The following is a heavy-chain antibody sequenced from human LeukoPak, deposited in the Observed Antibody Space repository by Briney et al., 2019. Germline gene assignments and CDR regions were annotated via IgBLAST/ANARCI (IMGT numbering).Heavy chain of an antibody. CDR2: TYYRSKWTN. CDR1: GDSVSSNSAA. Sequence: SQTLSLTCSISGDSVSSNSAAWNWIRQSPSRGLEWLGRTYYRSKWTNDYAVSVKSRITINPDTSKNQFSLQLNSVTPEDTAVYYCARAASAAPYYYYGMDVWGQGTTVTVSS. J-gene: IGHJ6*02. CDR3: ARAASAAPYYYYGMDV. D-gene: IGHD6-13*01. V-gene: IGHV6-1*01.